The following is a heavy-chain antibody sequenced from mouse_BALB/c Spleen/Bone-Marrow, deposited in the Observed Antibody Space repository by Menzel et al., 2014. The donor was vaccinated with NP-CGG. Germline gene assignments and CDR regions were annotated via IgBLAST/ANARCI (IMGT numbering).Heavy chain of an antibody. CDR1: GYSITSGYS. CDR3: ARTDGYYAMDY. D-gene: IGHD2-3*01. Sequence: EVKLMESGPDLVKPSQSLSLTCTVTGYSITSGYSWHWTRQFPGNILEWMGYIHYSGYTNYNPSLKSRISITRDTSKNQFFLQLNSVTTEDTATYYCARTDGYYAMDYWGQGTSVTVSS. V-gene: IGHV3-1*02. CDR2: IHYSGYT. J-gene: IGHJ4*01.